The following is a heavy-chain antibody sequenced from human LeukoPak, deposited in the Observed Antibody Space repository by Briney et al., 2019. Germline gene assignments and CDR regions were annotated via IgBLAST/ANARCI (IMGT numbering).Heavy chain of an antibody. V-gene: IGHV4-34*01. CDR1: GGSFSGYY. D-gene: IGHD4-17*01. CDR2: INHSGST. Sequence: PSETLSLTCAVYGGSFSGYYWSWIRQPPGKGLEWIGEINHSGSTNYNPSLKSRVTISVDTSKNQFSLKLSSVTAADTAVYYCARGTMTTVTTYFDYWGQGTLVTVPS. CDR3: ARGTMTTVTTYFDY. J-gene: IGHJ4*02.